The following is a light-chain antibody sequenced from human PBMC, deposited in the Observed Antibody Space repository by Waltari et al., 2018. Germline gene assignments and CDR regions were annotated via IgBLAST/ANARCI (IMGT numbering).Light chain of an antibody. J-gene: IGKJ4*01. CDR2: GAS. CDR3: QQRSNWPLT. CDR1: QSVSSY. Sequence: EIVLTHSPDTLSLSQGQSATLSCRASQSVSSYLAWYHQKRGQAPRLLIYGASNRATGIPARFSGSGSGTDFTLTISTLEPEDFAVYYCQQRSNWPLTFGGGTKVEIK. V-gene: IGKV3-11*01.